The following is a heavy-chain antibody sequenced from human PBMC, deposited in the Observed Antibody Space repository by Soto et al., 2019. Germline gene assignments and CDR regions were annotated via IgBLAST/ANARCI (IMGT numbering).Heavy chain of an antibody. D-gene: IGHD2-2*01. CDR1: GDSISGGASF. V-gene: IGHV4-31*03. CDR2: VYYSGSS. Sequence: PSETLSLTCTVSGDSISGGASFWSWNRQPPGKGLEWIANVYYSGSSYYNPSLKSRLTISVDTTKNQFSLQLKSMTAADTAVYYCAKLSCTSSTCYFPGWFDPWGQGTLVTVSS. CDR3: AKLSCTSSTCYFPGWFDP. J-gene: IGHJ5*02.